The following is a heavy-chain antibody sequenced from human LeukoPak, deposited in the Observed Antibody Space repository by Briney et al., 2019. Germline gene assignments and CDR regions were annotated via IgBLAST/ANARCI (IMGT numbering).Heavy chain of an antibody. Sequence: GGSLRLSCAASGFSFSKYWMHWVRQTPGEGLVWVSRIKEDGTYTSYADSVKGRFTISRDNARNTVFLQMNSLRAEDTAVYYCARDFDMGITPGDDFDFWGQGTLVTVSS. V-gene: IGHV3-74*01. D-gene: IGHD3-9*01. CDR2: IKEDGTYT. J-gene: IGHJ4*02. CDR1: GFSFSKYW. CDR3: ARDFDMGITPGDDFDF.